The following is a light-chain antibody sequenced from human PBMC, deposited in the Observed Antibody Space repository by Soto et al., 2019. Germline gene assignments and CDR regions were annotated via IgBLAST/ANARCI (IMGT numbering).Light chain of an antibody. V-gene: IGKV1-39*01. Sequence: DIQMTQSPSSLSASVGDRVAITCRASQSIGRSLNWYQQKPGKAPKLLIYSTSSLQSGVPSSFSGSGSGTDFTLTISSLKPEDFATYYCQQSETTPPTFGQGTKVEVK. CDR3: QQSETTPPT. CDR1: QSIGRS. CDR2: STS. J-gene: IGKJ1*01.